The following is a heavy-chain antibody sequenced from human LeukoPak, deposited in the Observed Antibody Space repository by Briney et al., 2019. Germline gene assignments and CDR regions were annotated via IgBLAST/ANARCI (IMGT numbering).Heavy chain of an antibody. V-gene: IGHV4-39*01. Sequence: NSSETLSLTCTVSGDSINSSSYYWGWLRQAPGKGLEWIGSIYYSGSTYYNPSVKSRVTISVDKSKDQLSLNLSSVTAADTAVYYCARLYLPVTRFDYWVQGTLVTVSS. J-gene: IGHJ4*02. CDR1: GDSINSSSYY. CDR2: IYYSGST. D-gene: IGHD5-18*01. CDR3: ARLYLPVTRFDY.